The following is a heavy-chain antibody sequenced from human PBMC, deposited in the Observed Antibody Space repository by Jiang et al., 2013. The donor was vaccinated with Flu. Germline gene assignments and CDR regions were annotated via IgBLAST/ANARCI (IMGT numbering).Heavy chain of an antibody. CDR2: IYYSGST. J-gene: IGHJ4*02. CDR1: GGSISSYY. Sequence: TLSLTRTVSGGSISSYYWSWIRQPPGKGLEWIGYIYYSGSTNYNPSLKSRVTISVDTSKNQFSLKLSSVTAADTAVYYCARDSGQQLGMDWGQGTLVTVSS. D-gene: IGHD6-13*01. V-gene: IGHV4-59*01. CDR3: ARDSGQQLGMD.